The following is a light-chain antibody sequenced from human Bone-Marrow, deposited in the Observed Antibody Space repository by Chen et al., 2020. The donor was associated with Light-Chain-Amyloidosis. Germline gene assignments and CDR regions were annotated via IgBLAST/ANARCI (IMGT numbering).Light chain of an antibody. CDR2: VGTGGIVG. J-gene: IGLJ3*02. CDR1: SGYSQYK. CDR3: GADHGSGSNFVGIWV. V-gene: IGLV9-49*01. Sequence: PVLTQPPSPSASLGSSVTLTCTLISGYSQYKVDWYQPRPGKGPRFVMRVGTGGIVGSKGDGIPDRFSVLGSGLNRYLTIKNIQEEDESDYHCGADHGSGSNFVGIWVFGGGTKLTVL.